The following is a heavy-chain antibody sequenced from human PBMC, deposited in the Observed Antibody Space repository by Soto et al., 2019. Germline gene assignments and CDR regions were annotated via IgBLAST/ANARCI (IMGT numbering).Heavy chain of an antibody. V-gene: IGHV1-69*04. CDR2: IIPILGIA. Sequence: SVKVSCKASGGSFSSYTISWVRQATGQGLEWMGRIIPILGIANYAQKFQGRVTITADKSTSTAYMELSSLRSEDTAVYCCARDDSTYYDFWRGPIAYWGQGTLVTVSS. J-gene: IGHJ4*02. D-gene: IGHD3-3*01. CDR3: ARDDSTYYDFWRGPIAY. CDR1: GGSFSSYT.